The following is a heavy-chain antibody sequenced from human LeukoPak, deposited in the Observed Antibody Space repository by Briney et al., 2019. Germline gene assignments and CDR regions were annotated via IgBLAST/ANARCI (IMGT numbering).Heavy chain of an antibody. CDR1: GYTFASFG. V-gene: IGHV1-18*01. CDR2: ISAYSGHT. D-gene: IGHD2-2*02. Sequence: ASVKVSCKASGYTFASFGINWVRQAPGHGLEWMGWISAYSGHTNYAQKFQDRVTMTTNTSTSTAYMELRSLRSDDTAVYYCARDIHEVRFDYGMDVWGQGTTVAVFS. J-gene: IGHJ6*02. CDR3: ARDIHEVRFDYGMDV.